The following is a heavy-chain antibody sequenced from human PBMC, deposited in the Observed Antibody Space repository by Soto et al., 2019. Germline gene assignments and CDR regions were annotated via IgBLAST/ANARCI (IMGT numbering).Heavy chain of an antibody. CDR1: GFTFSSYE. J-gene: IGHJ4*02. CDR3: ARALITMIVDY. D-gene: IGHD3-22*01. CDR2: ISSSGSTL. Sequence: QRLSCAASGFTFSSYEMNWVRQAPGKGLEWVSYISSSGSTLYYADSVKGRFTISRDNAKNSLYLQMNSLRAEDTAVYYCARALITMIVDYWGQGTLVTVSS. V-gene: IGHV3-48*03.